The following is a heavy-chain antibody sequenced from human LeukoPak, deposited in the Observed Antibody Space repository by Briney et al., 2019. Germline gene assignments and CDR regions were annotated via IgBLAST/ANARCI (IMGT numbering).Heavy chain of an antibody. Sequence: GESLKISCKGSGYTFTSYWIAWVRQMPGKGLEWLGIIYPGDSDTRYSPSFQGQVTISADKSISTAYLQWSSLKASDTAMYYCARPADGSYYNYFDYWGQGTLVTVSS. D-gene: IGHD1-26*01. J-gene: IGHJ4*02. CDR2: IYPGDSDT. CDR1: GYTFTSYW. V-gene: IGHV5-51*01. CDR3: ARPADGSYYNYFDY.